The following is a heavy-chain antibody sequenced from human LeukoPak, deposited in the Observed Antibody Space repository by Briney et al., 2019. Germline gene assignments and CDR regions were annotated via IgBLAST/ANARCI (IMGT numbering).Heavy chain of an antibody. J-gene: IGHJ4*02. Sequence: PGGSLRLSCAASGFTFSSYVMHWVRQAPGKGLEWVAFIRHDGSNKYYAESVKGRFTISRDNSKNTLYLQMNSLRAEDTAVYYCAKGSTFDYWGQGTLVTVSS. V-gene: IGHV3-30*02. CDR2: IRHDGSNK. CDR3: AKGSTFDY. CDR1: GFTFSSYV. D-gene: IGHD1-26*01.